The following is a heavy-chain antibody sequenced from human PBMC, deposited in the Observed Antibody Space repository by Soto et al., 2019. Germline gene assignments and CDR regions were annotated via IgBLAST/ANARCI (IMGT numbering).Heavy chain of an antibody. CDR1: GFTFSSYG. V-gene: IGHV3-33*01. Sequence: QVQLVESGGGVVQPGRSLRLSCAASGFTFSSYGMHWVRQAPGKGLEWVAVIWYDGSNKYYADSVKGRFTISRDNSKNTLYLQMNSLRAEDTAVYSCARPNYGSGLDYWGQGTLVTVSS. D-gene: IGHD3-10*01. CDR2: IWYDGSNK. J-gene: IGHJ4*02. CDR3: ARPNYGSGLDY.